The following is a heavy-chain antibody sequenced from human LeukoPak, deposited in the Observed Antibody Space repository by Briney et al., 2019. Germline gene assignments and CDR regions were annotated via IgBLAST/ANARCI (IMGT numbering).Heavy chain of an antibody. CDR2: IKKDGSEK. Sequence: GGSLRLSCEASGFILSSYVMNWVRQAPGKGLEWVANIKKDGSEKNYVDSVKGRFTISRGNAKNSLYLQMNSLRDEDTAVYYCVRGSFSGSGYWGQGTLVTVSS. CDR1: GFILSSYV. V-gene: IGHV3-7*05. J-gene: IGHJ4*02. CDR3: VRGSFSGSGY. D-gene: IGHD5-12*01.